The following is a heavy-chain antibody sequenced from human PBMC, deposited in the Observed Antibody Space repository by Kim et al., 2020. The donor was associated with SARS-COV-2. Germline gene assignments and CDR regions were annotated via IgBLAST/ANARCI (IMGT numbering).Heavy chain of an antibody. CDR1: GFTFSSYA. J-gene: IGHJ6*02. CDR2: ISGSGGST. CDR3: AKGRSVLHPTVTSPGYYGMDV. V-gene: IGHV3-23*01. D-gene: IGHD4-17*01. Sequence: GGSLRLSCAASGFTFSSYAMSWVRQAPGKGLEWVSAISGSGGSTYYADSVKGRFTISRDNSKNTLYLQMNSLRAEDTAVYYCAKGRSVLHPTVTSPGYYGMDVWGQGTTVTVSS.